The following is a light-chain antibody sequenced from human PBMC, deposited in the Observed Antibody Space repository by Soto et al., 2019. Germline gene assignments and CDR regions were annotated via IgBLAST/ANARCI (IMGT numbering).Light chain of an antibody. CDR3: SSYAGTHIV. J-gene: IGLJ1*01. CDR1: SSDVGSYNL. V-gene: IGLV2-23*02. CDR2: EVS. Sequence: QSVLTQPASVSGSPGQSITMSCTGTSSDVGSYNLVSWYQQHPGKAPKLMIYEVSKRPSGVSNRFSGSKSGNTASLTISGLQAEDEADYYCSSYAGTHIVFGTGTKVT.